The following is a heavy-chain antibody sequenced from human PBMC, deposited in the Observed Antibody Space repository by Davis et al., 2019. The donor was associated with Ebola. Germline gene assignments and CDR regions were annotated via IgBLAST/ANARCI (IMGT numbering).Heavy chain of an antibody. CDR1: GGSISSGGYS. V-gene: IGHV4-30-2*01. D-gene: IGHD2-2*01. Sequence: PSETLSLTCAVSGGSISSGGYSWSWIRQPPGKGLEWIGYIYHSGSTYYNPSLKSRVTISVDRSKNQFSLKLSSVTAADTAVYYCARGVVPAARGWFWFDPWGQGTLVTVSS. CDR2: IYHSGST. J-gene: IGHJ5*02. CDR3: ARGVVPAARGWFWFDP.